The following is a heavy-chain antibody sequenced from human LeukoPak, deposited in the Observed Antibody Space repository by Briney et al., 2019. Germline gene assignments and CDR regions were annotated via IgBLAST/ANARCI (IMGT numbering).Heavy chain of an antibody. CDR3: AKAKPAAGTFDY. CDR1: GFTFSSYS. V-gene: IGHV3-21*04. D-gene: IGHD6-13*01. J-gene: IGHJ4*02. CDR2: ISSSSSYI. Sequence: PGGSLRLSCAASGFTFSSYSMNWVRQAPGKGLEWVSSISSSSSYIYYADSVKGRFTISRDNAKNSLYLQMNSLRAEDTAVYYCAKAKPAAGTFDYWGQGTLVTVSS.